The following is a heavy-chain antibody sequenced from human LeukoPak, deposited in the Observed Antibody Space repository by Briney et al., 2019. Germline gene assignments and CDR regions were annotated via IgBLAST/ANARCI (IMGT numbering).Heavy chain of an antibody. CDR1: GFTFSSYA. Sequence: GGSLRLSCAASGFTFSSYAMHWVRQAPGKGLEYVSAISSNGGSTYYANSVKGRFAISRDNSKNTLYLQMGSLRAEDMAVYYCARGVLMGNFDYWGQGTLVTVSS. D-gene: IGHD3-10*01. CDR3: ARGVLMGNFDY. V-gene: IGHV3-64*01. CDR2: ISSNGGST. J-gene: IGHJ4*02.